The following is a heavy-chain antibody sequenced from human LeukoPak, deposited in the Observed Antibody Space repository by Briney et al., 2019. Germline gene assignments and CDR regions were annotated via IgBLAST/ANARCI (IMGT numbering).Heavy chain of an antibody. CDR3: AREGRFLEWLFEYYYYMDV. V-gene: IGHV1-2*06. D-gene: IGHD3-3*01. Sequence: ASVKVSCXASGYTFTGYYMHWVRQAPGQGLAWMGRINPNSGGTNYAQKFQGRVTMTRDTSISTAYMELSRLRSDDTAVYYCAREGRFLEWLFEYYYYMDVWGKGTTVTVSS. CDR1: GYTFTGYY. J-gene: IGHJ6*03. CDR2: INPNSGGT.